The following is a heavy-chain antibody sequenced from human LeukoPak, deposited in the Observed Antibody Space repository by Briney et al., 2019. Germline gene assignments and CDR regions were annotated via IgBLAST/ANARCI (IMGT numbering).Heavy chain of an antibody. CDR1: DDSISSRTFY. Sequence: PSETLSLTCTVSDDSISSRTFYWGWIRQPPGRGLEWIGSFKSGDTTYYMSSLKSRVTLFVDTSRKQFSLELTSVTAADTAVYYCAGQRAWFGEWAFDNWGQGTLVTVSS. J-gene: IGHJ4*02. D-gene: IGHD3-10*01. V-gene: IGHV4-39*01. CDR3: AGQRAWFGEWAFDN. CDR2: FKSGDTT.